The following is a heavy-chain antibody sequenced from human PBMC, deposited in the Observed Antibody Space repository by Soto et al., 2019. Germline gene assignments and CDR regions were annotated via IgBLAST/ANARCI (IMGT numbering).Heavy chain of an antibody. CDR3: ARSGLAQLYLASDWFDP. D-gene: IGHD3-22*01. Sequence: GGSLRLSCAASGFTFSTYGMNWVRQAPGKGLEWLSSISDSGHYIYYADSVKGRFTISRDNAKNSLFLQMNSLRGEDTAVYYCARSGLAQLYLASDWFDPWCHGTLVTVSS. J-gene: IGHJ5*02. CDR1: GFTFSTYG. CDR2: ISDSGHYI. V-gene: IGHV3-21*01.